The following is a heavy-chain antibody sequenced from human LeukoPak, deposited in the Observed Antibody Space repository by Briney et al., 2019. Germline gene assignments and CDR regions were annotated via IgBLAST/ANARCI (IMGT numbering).Heavy chain of an antibody. Sequence: SQTLSLTCAISGDSVSSNSAAWNWIRQSPSRGLEWLGRTYYRSKWYNDYAVSVKSRITINPDTSKNQFSLQLNSVTPEDTAVYYCARSRLIAVAGTYYYYGMEVWGQGTTVTVSS. CDR3: ARSRLIAVAGTYYYYGMEV. CDR1: GDSVSSNSAA. V-gene: IGHV6-1*01. D-gene: IGHD6-19*01. J-gene: IGHJ6*02. CDR2: TYYRSKWYN.